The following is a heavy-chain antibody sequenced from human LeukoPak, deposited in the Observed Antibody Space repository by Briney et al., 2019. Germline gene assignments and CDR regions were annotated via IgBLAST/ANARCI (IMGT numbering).Heavy chain of an antibody. Sequence: ASVKVSYTASGYTFTNYYMHWVRQAPGQGLEWMGWINPNNDGTNYAAQKFQGRVTMTRDTSISTAYMELSSLTSDDTAVYYCARVFFYGGNSVPFDYWGQGTLVTVSS. V-gene: IGHV1-2*02. CDR2: INPNNDGT. CDR3: ARVFFYGGNSVPFDY. CDR1: GYTFTNYY. J-gene: IGHJ4*02. D-gene: IGHD4-23*01.